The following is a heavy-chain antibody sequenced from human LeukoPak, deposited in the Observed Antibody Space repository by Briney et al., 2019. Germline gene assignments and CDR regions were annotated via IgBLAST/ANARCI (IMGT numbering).Heavy chain of an antibody. CDR1: GFTFNNYA. Sequence: GGSLRLSCAASGFTFNNYAMSWVRQAPGKGLEWVSGISVAGGSIYYADSVKGRFTISRDNSRNTLCLQMNTLRAEDTAVYYCAKDSANWGRHYDYWGQGTLVTVSS. CDR3: AKDSANWGRHYDY. D-gene: IGHD7-27*01. J-gene: IGHJ4*02. V-gene: IGHV3-23*01. CDR2: ISVAGGSI.